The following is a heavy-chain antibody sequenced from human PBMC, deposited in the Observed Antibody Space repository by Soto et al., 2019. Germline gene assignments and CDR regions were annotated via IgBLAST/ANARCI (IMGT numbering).Heavy chain of an antibody. CDR1: VFTFSSYA. CDR2: ISGSDNTT. Sequence: GGSLRLSCASSVFTFSSYAMSWVRQAPGKGLEWVSAISGSDNTTYYADSVKGRFTISRDNSKNTLYLQMNSLRADDTALYYCAPMGVWGKGTTVTVSS. J-gene: IGHJ6*04. V-gene: IGHV3-23*01. CDR3: APMGV.